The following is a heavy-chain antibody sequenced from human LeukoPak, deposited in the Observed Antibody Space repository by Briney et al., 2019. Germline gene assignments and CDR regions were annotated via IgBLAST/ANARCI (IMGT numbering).Heavy chain of an antibody. CDR2: IYPGDSDT. Sequence: GESLKISCKGSGYSFTSYWIGWVRQMPGKGLEWMGIIYPGDSDTRYSPSFQGQVTISADKSISTAYLQWSSLKASDTAMYYCAKLSYNWIHAFDIWGQGTMVTVSS. D-gene: IGHD1-1*01. V-gene: IGHV5-51*01. J-gene: IGHJ3*02. CDR1: GYSFTSYW. CDR3: AKLSYNWIHAFDI.